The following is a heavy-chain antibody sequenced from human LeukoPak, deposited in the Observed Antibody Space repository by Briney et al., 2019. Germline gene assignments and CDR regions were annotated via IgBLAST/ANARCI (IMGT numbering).Heavy chain of an antibody. J-gene: IGHJ6*02. CDR2: IRSKAYRGTT. CDR1: GFTFCDHA. Sequence: GGSLRLSCRGYGFTFCDHAMSWVRQAPGKGLEWVGFIRSKAYRGTTEYAASVKGRFTISRDDSTSIAYLQMNSLRIEDTAVYYCARGPIQLWIHNAMDVWGQGTTVTVSS. V-gene: IGHV3-49*04. CDR3: ARGPIQLWIHNAMDV. D-gene: IGHD5-18*01.